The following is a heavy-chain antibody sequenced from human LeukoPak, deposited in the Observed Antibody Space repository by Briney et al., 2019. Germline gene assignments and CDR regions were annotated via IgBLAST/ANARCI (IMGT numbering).Heavy chain of an antibody. D-gene: IGHD3-3*01. Sequence: GGSLRLSCAASGFAFSSYWMSWVRQAPGKGLEWVANIKQDGSEKYYVDSVKGRFTISRDNAKNSLYLQMNSLRAEDTAVYYCAKDQAFRGGALDYDFWSGHDYYYYYMDVWGKGTTVTVSS. J-gene: IGHJ6*03. V-gene: IGHV3-7*01. CDR1: GFAFSSYW. CDR3: AKDQAFRGGALDYDFWSGHDYYYYYMDV. CDR2: IKQDGSEK.